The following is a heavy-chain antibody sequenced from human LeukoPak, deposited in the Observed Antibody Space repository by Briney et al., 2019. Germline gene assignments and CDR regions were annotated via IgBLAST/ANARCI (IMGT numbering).Heavy chain of an antibody. D-gene: IGHD6-19*01. V-gene: IGHV3-11*04. CDR1: GFTFSDYY. CDR3: ARGSYSSGWYDVDY. CDR2: ISSSGSTI. Sequence: GGSLRLSCAASGFTFSDYYMSWIRQAPGKGLEWVSYISSSGSTIYYADSVKGRFTISRDNSKNTLYLQMNSLRAEDTAVYYCARGSYSSGWYDVDYWGQGTLVTVSS. J-gene: IGHJ4*02.